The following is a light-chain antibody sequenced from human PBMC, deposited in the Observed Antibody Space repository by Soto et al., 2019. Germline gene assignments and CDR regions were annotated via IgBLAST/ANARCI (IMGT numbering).Light chain of an antibody. CDR1: SSDVGGYNY. J-gene: IGLJ3*02. Sequence: QSALTQPASVSGSPGQSITISCTGTSSDVGGYNYVSWYQQHPGKAPKLMIYEVSNRPSGVSNRFSGSKSGYTASLTISGLQSEDEADYYCRSYTGGSTWVFGGGTKLTVL. CDR3: RSYTGGSTWV. CDR2: EVS. V-gene: IGLV2-14*01.